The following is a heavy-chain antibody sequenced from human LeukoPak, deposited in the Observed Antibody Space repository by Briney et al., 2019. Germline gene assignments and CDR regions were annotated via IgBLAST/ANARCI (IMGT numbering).Heavy chain of an antibody. CDR2: INPNSGGT. Sequence: ASVKVSCKASGGTFSSYAISWVRQAPGQGLEWMGWINPNSGGTNYAQKFQGRVTMTRDTSISTAYMELSRLRSDDTAVYYCARPRFPYYRLSGADYQYMDVWGKGTTVTVSS. D-gene: IGHD2/OR15-2a*01. CDR3: ARPRFPYYRLSGADYQYMDV. V-gene: IGHV1-2*02. CDR1: GGTFSSYA. J-gene: IGHJ6*03.